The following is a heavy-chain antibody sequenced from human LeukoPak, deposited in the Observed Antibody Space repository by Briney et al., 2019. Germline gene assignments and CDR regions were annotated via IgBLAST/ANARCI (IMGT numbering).Heavy chain of an antibody. CDR2: ISGGTGTP. D-gene: IGHD4-17*01. CDR3: AKRRTTVITMDYFDY. J-gene: IGHJ4*02. Sequence: GGSLRLSCAASGFTFSNYAMSWVRQAPGKGLEWVSGISGGTGTPFYADSVKGRFTISRDNSKNTLYLQMSSLRGEDTAAYFCAKRRTTVITMDYFDYWGQGTLVTVSS. CDR1: GFTFSNYA. V-gene: IGHV3-23*01.